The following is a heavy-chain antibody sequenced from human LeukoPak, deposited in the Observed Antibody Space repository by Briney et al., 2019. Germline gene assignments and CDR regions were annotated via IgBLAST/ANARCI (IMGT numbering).Heavy chain of an antibody. V-gene: IGHV3-33*06. J-gene: IGHJ6*03. Sequence: PGRSLRLSCAASGFTFSSYGMHWVRQAPGKGLEWVAVIWYDGSNKYYADSVKGRFTISRDNSKNTLYLQMNSLRAEDTAVYYCAKEHTVSKGYYYYYMDVWGKGTTVTVSS. CDR3: AKEHTVSKGYYYYYMDV. D-gene: IGHD3-16*01. CDR2: IWYDGSNK. CDR1: GFTFSSYG.